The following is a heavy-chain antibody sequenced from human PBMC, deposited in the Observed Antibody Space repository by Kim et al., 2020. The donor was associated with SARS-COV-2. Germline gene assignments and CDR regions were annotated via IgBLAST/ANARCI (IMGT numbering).Heavy chain of an antibody. CDR2: IIPIFGTA. J-gene: IGHJ5*02. CDR3: ARGGRICSGGSCYSRSWFDP. D-gene: IGHD2-15*01. V-gene: IGHV1-69*13. CDR1: GGTFSSYA. Sequence: SVKVSCKASGGTFSSYAISWVRQAPGQGLEWMGGIIPIFGTANYAQKFQGRVTITADESTSTAYMELSSLRSEDTAVYYCARGGRICSGGSCYSRSWFDPWGQGTLVTVSS.